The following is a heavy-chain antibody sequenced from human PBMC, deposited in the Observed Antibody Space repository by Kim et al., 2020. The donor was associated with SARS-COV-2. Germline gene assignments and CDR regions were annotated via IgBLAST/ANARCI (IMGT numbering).Heavy chain of an antibody. D-gene: IGHD3-10*01. V-gene: IGHV3-74*01. CDR1: GFTFNKYW. CDR2: INFDGTST. Sequence: GGSLRLSCAASGFTFNKYWMHWVRQPPGKGLVWVSRINFDGTSTYYADSAKGRFTISRDNAKNTLYLQMNSLRADDTAVYYCARRRYYGSGGFDYWGQGTLVTVSS. CDR3: ARRRYYGSGGFDY. J-gene: IGHJ4*02.